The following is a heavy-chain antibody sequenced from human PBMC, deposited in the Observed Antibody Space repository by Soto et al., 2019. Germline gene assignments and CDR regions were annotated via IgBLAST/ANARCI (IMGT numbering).Heavy chain of an antibody. V-gene: IGHV1-69*13. CDR2: IIPIFGTA. CDR3: ARDWYYYDSSCYKHDAFDI. J-gene: IGHJ3*02. Sequence: RASVKVSCKASGGTFSSYAISWVRQAPGQGLEWMGGIIPIFGTANYAQKFQGRVTITADESTSTAYMELSSLRSEDTAVYYCARDWYYYDSSCYKHDAFDIWGQGTMVTVSS. CDR1: GGTFSSYA. D-gene: IGHD3-22*01.